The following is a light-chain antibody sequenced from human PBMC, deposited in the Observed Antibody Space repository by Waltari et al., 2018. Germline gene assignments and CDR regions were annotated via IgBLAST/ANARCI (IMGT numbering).Light chain of an antibody. CDR1: SSDVGAYKY. J-gene: IGLJ2*01. CDR2: EVT. V-gene: IGLV2-8*01. Sequence: QSALTQPPSASGSPGQSVTISCTGTSSDVGAYKYVSWYQQHPGKAPKLMIYEVTKRPSGVPDRFSGSKSGNTPSLTVSGLQAEDEADYYCSSYADNTWIFGGGTKLTVL. CDR3: SSYADNTWI.